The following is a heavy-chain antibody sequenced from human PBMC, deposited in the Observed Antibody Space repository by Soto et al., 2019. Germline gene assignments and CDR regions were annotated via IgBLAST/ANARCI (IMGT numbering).Heavy chain of an antibody. V-gene: IGHV3-23*01. J-gene: IGHJ6*02. CDR2: PGGSGDYT. D-gene: IGHD3-22*01. CDR1: GFTFSSYA. Sequence: GGSLRLSCAASGFTFSSYAMTWVRQAPGKGLEWVSAPGGSGDYTYYAESVKGRFTISRDNSKNTLYLQMNSLRAEDTAVYYCAKVSISMLVVVDFYGMDVWGQGTTVTVSS. CDR3: AKVSISMLVVVDFYGMDV.